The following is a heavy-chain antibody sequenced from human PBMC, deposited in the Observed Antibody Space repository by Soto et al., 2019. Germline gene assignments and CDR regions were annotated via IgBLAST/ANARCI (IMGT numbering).Heavy chain of an antibody. J-gene: IGHJ4*02. D-gene: IGHD4-17*01. V-gene: IGHV1-24*01. CDR1: GYTLTELS. CDR3: ARTIYGDNVDY. CDR2: FDPEDGET. Sequence: ASVKVSCKVSGYTLTELSMHWVRQAPGKGLEWMGGFDPEDGETIYAQKFQGRVTMTRNTSISTAYMELSSLRSEDTAVYYCARTIYGDNVDYWGQGTLVTVSS.